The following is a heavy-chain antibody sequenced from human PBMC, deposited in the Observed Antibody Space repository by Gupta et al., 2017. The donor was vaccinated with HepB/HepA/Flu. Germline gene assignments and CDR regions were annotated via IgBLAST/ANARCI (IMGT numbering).Heavy chain of an antibody. J-gene: IGHJ4*02. Sequence: QVQLQQWGAGLLKPSETLSLTCAVYGGSFSGYYWSWIRQPPGKGLEWIGEINHSGSTNYNPSLKSRVTISVDTSKNQFSLKLSSVTAADTAVYYCARYSVADAGGFDYWGQGTLVTVSS. CDR2: INHSGST. V-gene: IGHV4-34*01. CDR1: GGSFSGYY. CDR3: ARYSVADAGGFDY. D-gene: IGHD6-19*01.